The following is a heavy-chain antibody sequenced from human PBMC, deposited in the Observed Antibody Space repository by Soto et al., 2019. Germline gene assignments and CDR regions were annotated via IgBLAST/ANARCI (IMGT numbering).Heavy chain of an antibody. CDR3: AKIESRFFYDSTGYYPFDY. V-gene: IGHV3-23*01. CDR1: GFPFSNYA. Sequence: PGGSLRLSCAASGFPFSNYAMTWVRQAPGKGLDWVSALSGSGVSTYYADSVMGRFTISRDNSKNTVYLQMNSLRAEDTAVYYCAKIESRFFYDSTGYYPFDYWGQGTLVTVSS. D-gene: IGHD3-22*01. CDR2: LSGSGVST. J-gene: IGHJ4*02.